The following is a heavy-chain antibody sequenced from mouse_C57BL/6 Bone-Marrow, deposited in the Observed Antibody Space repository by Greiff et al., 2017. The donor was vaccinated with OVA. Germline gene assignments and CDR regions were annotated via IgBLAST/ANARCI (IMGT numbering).Heavy chain of an antibody. Sequence: VQLQESGAELMKPGASVKLSCKATGYTFTGYWIEWVKQRPGHGLEWIGEILPGSGSTNYTEKFKGKATFTADTSSNTAYMQLSSLTTEDSAIYFCARSYLYYCAMDYWGQGTSVTVSS. V-gene: IGHV1-9*01. CDR3: ARSYLYYCAMDY. D-gene: IGHD5-1*01. CDR1: GYTFTGYW. CDR2: ILPGSGST. J-gene: IGHJ4*01.